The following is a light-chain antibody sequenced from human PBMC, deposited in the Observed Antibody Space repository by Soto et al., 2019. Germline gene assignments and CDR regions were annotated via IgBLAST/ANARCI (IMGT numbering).Light chain of an antibody. CDR3: QQYSAWPLT. J-gene: IGKJ4*01. CDR1: QSVTNN. Sequence: EIVMTQSPATLSVSPGESATLFCRASQSVTNNFLAWYQQKPGQAPRLLIHGASTRATGIPARFSGSGSGTEFTLTISSLQSEDFAVYYCQQYSAWPLTFGGGTKVEIK. CDR2: GAS. V-gene: IGKV3-15*01.